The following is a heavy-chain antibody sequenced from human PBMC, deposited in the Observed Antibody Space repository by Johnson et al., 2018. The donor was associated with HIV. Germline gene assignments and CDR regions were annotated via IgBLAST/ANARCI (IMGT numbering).Heavy chain of an antibody. CDR3: ARGSLAWGVDAFAL. CDR2: IWYDGSNK. D-gene: IGHD3-10*01. Sequence: HVQLVESGGGVVQPGRSLRLSCAASGFTFSSYGMHWVRQAPGKGLEWVAVIWYDGSNKYYADSVKGRFTISRDNSKNTLYLQMNSLRAEDTAMYYCARGSLAWGVDAFALWGQGTMVTVSS. J-gene: IGHJ3*01. CDR1: GFTFSSYG. V-gene: IGHV3-33*08.